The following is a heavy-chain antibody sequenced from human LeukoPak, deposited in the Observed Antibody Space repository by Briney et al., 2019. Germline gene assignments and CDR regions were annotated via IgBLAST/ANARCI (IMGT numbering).Heavy chain of an antibody. V-gene: IGHV3-21*01. CDR3: ARDFQVWFGEAYGMDV. J-gene: IGHJ6*04. D-gene: IGHD3-10*01. CDR1: EFTFSSYS. CDR2: IGSSSSYI. Sequence: GGSLRLSCAASEFTFSSYSMNWVRQAPGKGLEWVSSIGSSSSYIYYADSVKGRFTISRDNAKNSLYLQMNSLRAEDTAVYYCARDFQVWFGEAYGMDVWGKGTTVTVSS.